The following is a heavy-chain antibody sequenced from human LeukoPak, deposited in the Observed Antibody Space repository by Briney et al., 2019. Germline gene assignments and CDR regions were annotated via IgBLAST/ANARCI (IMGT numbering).Heavy chain of an antibody. V-gene: IGHV4-61*08. D-gene: IGHD3-10*01. CDR2: IYHRGSA. CDR1: GGSISSGGYY. Sequence: PSQTLSLTCTVSGGSISSGGYYWSWIRQPPGKGLEWIGYIYHRGSANYNPSLKSRVAISLDTSKNQFSLKLSSVTAADTAVYYCARGGSYYTSGSYLGYWGQGTLVTVSS. J-gene: IGHJ4*02. CDR3: ARGGSYYTSGSYLGY.